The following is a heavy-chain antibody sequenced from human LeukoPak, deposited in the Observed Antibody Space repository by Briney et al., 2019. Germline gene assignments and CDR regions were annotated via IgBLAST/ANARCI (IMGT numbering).Heavy chain of an antibody. Sequence: PGGSLRLSCAASRFPFSSYALHWVRQTPGKGLEWVAVTSWDGTYKYYADSVKGRFTISRDNPKNTLYPQMNSLRAEDTAIYYCVREAEIVVVPAAVSRTGVSFAYWGQGTLVTVSS. D-gene: IGHD2-2*01. J-gene: IGHJ4*02. CDR3: VREAEIVVVPAAVSRTGVSFAY. V-gene: IGHV3-30*04. CDR1: RFPFSSYA. CDR2: TSWDGTYK.